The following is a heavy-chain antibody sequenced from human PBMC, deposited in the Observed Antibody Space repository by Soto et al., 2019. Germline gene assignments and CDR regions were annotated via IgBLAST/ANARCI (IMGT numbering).Heavy chain of an antibody. CDR3: ARGARNWDGYSYGPTLRLYGMDV. J-gene: IGHJ6*02. CDR2: IWYDGSNK. D-gene: IGHD5-18*01. V-gene: IGHV3-33*01. CDR1: GFTFSSYG. Sequence: GGSLRLSCAASGFTFSSYGMHWVRQAPGKGLEWVAVIWYDGSNKYYADSVKGRFTISRDNSKNTLYLQMNSLGAEDTAVYYCARGARNWDGYSYGPTLRLYGMDVWGQGTTVTVSS.